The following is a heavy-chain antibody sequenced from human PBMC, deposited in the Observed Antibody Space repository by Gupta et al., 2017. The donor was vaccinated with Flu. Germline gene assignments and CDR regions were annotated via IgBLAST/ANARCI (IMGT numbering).Heavy chain of an antibody. V-gene: IGHV3-21*02. J-gene: IGHJ3*02. CDR2: ISSSTSHK. Sequence: VQLVESGGGLVKPGGSLRLPCAGSGFTFSSFGMTWVRQAPGKGLEWISSISSSTSHKYYADSVKGRCTVSRDNADSSLFLQMSSLRAEDTAIYYCARRGNYGGDAFDIWGRGTMVTVSS. CDR1: GFTFSSFG. D-gene: IGHD4-17*01. CDR3: ARRGNYGGDAFDI.